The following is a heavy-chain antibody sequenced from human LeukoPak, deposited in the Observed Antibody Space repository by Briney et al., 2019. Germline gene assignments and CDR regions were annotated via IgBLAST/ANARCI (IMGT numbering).Heavy chain of an antibody. Sequence: ASVKVSCKASGYTFTSYGISWVRQAPGQGLEWMGWISAYNGNKNYAQKLQGRVTMTTDTSTSTAYMELRSLRSDDTAVYYCARDFGYDYVWGSYRYTASFDYWGQGTLVTVSS. CDR3: ARDFGYDYVWGSYRYTASFDY. CDR2: ISAYNGNK. CDR1: GYTFTSYG. V-gene: IGHV1-18*01. J-gene: IGHJ4*02. D-gene: IGHD3-16*02.